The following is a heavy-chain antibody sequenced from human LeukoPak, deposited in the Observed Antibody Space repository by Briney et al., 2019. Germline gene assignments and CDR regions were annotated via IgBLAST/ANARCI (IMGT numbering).Heavy chain of an antibody. CDR3: ASLYSSSWYGGDFDY. D-gene: IGHD6-13*01. V-gene: IGHV4-59*01. CDR2: IYYSGST. Sequence: TETLSLTCTVSGGSISSYYWSSIRQPPGKGLEWIGYIYYSGSTNYNPSLKSRVTISVDTSKNQFSLKLSSVTAADTAVYYCASLYSSSWYGGDFDYWGQGTLVTVSS. CDR1: GGSISSYY. J-gene: IGHJ4*02.